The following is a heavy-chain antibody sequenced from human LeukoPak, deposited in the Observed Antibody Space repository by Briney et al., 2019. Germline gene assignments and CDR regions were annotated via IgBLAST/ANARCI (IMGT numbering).Heavy chain of an antibody. Sequence: GGSLRVPCAASGFIFSNYGVHWVRQAPGKRLEWVAVIWNDGSGTFHADSVKGRFRIARYNSKNTLYLQMNSLRAEDTAVYFCARDMGRAWYGPPGSWGPGTLVTVSS. CDR1: GFIFSNYG. CDR2: IWNDGSGT. J-gene: IGHJ5*01. V-gene: IGHV3-33*01. CDR3: ARDMGRAWYGPPGS. D-gene: IGHD6-13*01.